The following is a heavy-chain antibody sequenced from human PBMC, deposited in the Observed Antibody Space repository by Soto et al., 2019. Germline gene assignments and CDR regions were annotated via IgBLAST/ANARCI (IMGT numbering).Heavy chain of an antibody. V-gene: IGHV2-5*01. J-gene: IGHJ1*01. D-gene: IGHD3-22*01. CDR3: GHSPPRTVTEVVYPTGYFQH. CDR1: GFSLSSNGVG. CDR2: IHWNDDK. Sequence: QITLKESGPTLVKPTQTLTLTCTFSGFSLSSNGVGVGWIRQPPGKALEWLALIHWNDDKRYSPSLKIRLTITKDTSKNQVVHTMSNMDPADRATYYGGHSPPRTVTEVVYPTGYFQHWGQGNLITVSS.